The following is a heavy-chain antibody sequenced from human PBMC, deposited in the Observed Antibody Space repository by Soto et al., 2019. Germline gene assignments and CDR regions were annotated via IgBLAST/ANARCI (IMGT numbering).Heavy chain of an antibody. Sequence: QVQLVESGGGVVQPGRSLRLSCAASGFTFSSYGMHWVRQAPGKGLEWVALISYDGSNNYYADSVKGRFTISRDNSKNTLYLQMNSLRTEDTAVYYCANDQGGLTITSTGFDPWGQGTLVTVSS. V-gene: IGHV3-30*18. D-gene: IGHD4-17*01. CDR1: GFTFSSYG. CDR3: ANDQGGLTITSTGFDP. CDR2: ISYDGSNN. J-gene: IGHJ5*02.